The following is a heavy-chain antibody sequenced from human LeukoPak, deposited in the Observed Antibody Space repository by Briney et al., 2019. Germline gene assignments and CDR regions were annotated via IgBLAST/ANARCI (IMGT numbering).Heavy chain of an antibody. CDR3: ARDRAVRDIFDY. J-gene: IGHJ4*02. Sequence: GRSLRLSCAASGFTFSSYAMHWVRQAPGKGLEWVAVISYDGSNKYYADSVKGRFTISRDNSKNTLYLQMNSLRAEDTAVYYCARDRAVRDIFDYWGQGTLVTVSS. D-gene: IGHD3-10*01. V-gene: IGHV3-30-3*01. CDR2: ISYDGSNK. CDR1: GFTFSSYA.